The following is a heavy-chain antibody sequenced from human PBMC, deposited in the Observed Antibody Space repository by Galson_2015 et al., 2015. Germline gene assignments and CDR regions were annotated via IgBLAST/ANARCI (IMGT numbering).Heavy chain of an antibody. D-gene: IGHD2-21*01. Sequence: SLRLSCAASGFNVSSHYMSWVRQAPGKGLEWVSVLYSVVGAYYTDSVKGRFAISRDNSRNTLYLRMNSLRADDTAVYYCVRDRGPGIYYIDVWGEGTTVTVSS. CDR2: LYSVVGA. CDR3: VRDRGPGIYYIDV. CDR1: GFNVSSHY. V-gene: IGHV3-53*01. J-gene: IGHJ6*04.